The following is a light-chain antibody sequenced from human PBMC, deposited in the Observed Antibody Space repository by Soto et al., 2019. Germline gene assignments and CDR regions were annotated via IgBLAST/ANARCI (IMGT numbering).Light chain of an antibody. CDR1: QSLTSSY. Sequence: EIVLTQPPGTLSLSPGERATLSCRASQSLTSSYLAWYQQKPGQAPRLLIYGASSRATGIPDRVSGSGSGIYFTLTISRLEPDDFAVYYCQQYESPHPSYTFGQETKLEIK. CDR3: QQYESPHPSYT. CDR2: GAS. V-gene: IGKV3-20*01. J-gene: IGKJ2*01.